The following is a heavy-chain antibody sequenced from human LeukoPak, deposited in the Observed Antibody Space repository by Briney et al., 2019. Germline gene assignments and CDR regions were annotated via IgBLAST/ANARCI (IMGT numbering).Heavy chain of an antibody. Sequence: PGGSLRLSCAASGSTVSSNCMTWVRQAPGKGLEWVSIIYSGGTTYYADSVKGRFTISRDNSKNTLYLQMNSLRAEDTAVYYCARLYYYVSGTYSRYFDYWGQGTLVTVSS. J-gene: IGHJ4*02. V-gene: IGHV3-53*01. CDR2: IYSGGTT. CDR1: GSTVSSNC. CDR3: ARLYYYVSGTYSRYFDY. D-gene: IGHD3-10*01.